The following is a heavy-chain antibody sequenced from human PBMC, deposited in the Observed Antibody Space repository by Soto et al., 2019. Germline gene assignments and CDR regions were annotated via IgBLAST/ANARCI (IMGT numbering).Heavy chain of an antibody. CDR3: AKGKSSGWYYFDY. CDR1: GFTFSNYA. D-gene: IGHD6-19*01. Sequence: PGGSLRLSCAASGFTFSNYAMSWVRQAQGKGLEWVSGISASGRDTYYADSVKDRFTISRDNSKNTVFLQLNSLRADDTAIYYCAKGKSSGWYYFDYWGQGTPVTVSS. J-gene: IGHJ4*02. V-gene: IGHV3-23*01. CDR2: ISASGRDT.